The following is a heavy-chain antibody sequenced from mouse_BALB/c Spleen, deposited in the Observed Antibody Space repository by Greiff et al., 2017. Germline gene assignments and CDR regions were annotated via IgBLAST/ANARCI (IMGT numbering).Heavy chain of an antibody. V-gene: IGHV5-17*02. CDR3: ARSITTVVDLFAY. D-gene: IGHD1-1*01. CDR1: GFTFSSFG. Sequence: EVQLVESGGGLVQPGGSRKLSCAASGFTFSSFGMHWVRQAPEKGLEWVAYISSGSSTIYYADTVKGRFTISRDNPKNTLFLQMTSLRSEDTAMYYCARSITTVVDLFAYWGQGTLVTVSA. J-gene: IGHJ3*01. CDR2: ISSGSSTI.